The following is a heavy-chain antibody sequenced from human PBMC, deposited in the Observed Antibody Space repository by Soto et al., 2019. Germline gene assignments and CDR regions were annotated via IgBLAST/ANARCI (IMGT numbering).Heavy chain of an antibody. D-gene: IGHD1-20*01. CDR2: IIPIFGST. Sequence: SVRVSCKASGGTFSRYAISWVRQARGQGLEWMGGIIPIFGSTNYAQKFQGRVTITAEKSTSTAYMELSSLRSEETAVYYCATGDNWTYNWFEPWGQGTLVNVSS. J-gene: IGHJ5*02. CDR3: ATGDNWTYNWFEP. V-gene: IGHV1-69*06. CDR1: GGTFSRYA.